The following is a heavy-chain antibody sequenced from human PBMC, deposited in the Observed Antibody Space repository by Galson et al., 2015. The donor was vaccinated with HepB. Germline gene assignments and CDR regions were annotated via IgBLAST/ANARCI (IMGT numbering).Heavy chain of an antibody. CDR1: GFTFSNFN. CDR2: ISSSSTYI. Sequence: SLRLSCAASGFTFSNFNIYWVRQAPGKGLEWVSSISSSSTYIYYADSVKGRFTISRDNAKNSLYLQMNSLRAEDTAVYYCASEGYSYGYSLAWGQGTLVTVSS. V-gene: IGHV3-21*01. D-gene: IGHD5-18*01. J-gene: IGHJ5*02. CDR3: ASEGYSYGYSLA.